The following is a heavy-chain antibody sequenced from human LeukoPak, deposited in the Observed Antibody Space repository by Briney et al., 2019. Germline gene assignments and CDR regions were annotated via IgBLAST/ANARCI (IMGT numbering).Heavy chain of an antibody. D-gene: IGHD1-7*01. V-gene: IGHV4-59*12. Sequence: PSETLSLTCTVSGGSISSYYWSWIRQPPGKGLEWIGYIYYSGSTNYNPSLKSRVTISVDTSKNQFSLKLSSVTAADTAVYYCARVTRRTGTSYWGQGTLVTVSS. CDR3: ARVTRRTGTSY. CDR2: IYYSGST. J-gene: IGHJ4*02. CDR1: GGSISSYY.